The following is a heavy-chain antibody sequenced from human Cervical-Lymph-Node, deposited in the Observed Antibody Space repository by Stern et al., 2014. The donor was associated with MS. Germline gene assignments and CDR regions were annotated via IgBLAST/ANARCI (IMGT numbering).Heavy chain of an antibody. J-gene: IGHJ6*02. D-gene: IGHD3-10*01. Sequence: VQLVQSGAEVKKPGSSVRVSCKTSVGTFSSYATSWVRQPPGPGLELMGWIFPNFGATKYAQQFLGRVTNNADDSTSTSYMEVTSLRSEDTAVYYCASSVGELTPEAVWGQGTTV. CDR1: VGTFSSYA. CDR2: IFPNFGAT. CDR3: ASSVGELTPEAV. V-gene: IGHV1-69*01.